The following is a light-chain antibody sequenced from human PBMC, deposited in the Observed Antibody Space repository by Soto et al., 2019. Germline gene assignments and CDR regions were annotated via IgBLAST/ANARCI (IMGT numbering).Light chain of an antibody. CDR1: QSISSY. Sequence: DIQMTQSPSSLSASVGDRVTITCRASQSISSYLNWYQQKPGKAPKLLIYAASSLQSGVRSMFCGGGSGTDFTLTISSLQPEDFATYYCRQSYSTPWTFGQGTTVEIK. J-gene: IGKJ1*01. CDR3: RQSYSTPWT. V-gene: IGKV1-39*01. CDR2: AAS.